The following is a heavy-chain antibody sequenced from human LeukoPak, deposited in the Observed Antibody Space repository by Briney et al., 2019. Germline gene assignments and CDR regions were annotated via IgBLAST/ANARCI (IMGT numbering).Heavy chain of an antibody. CDR1: GGSFSGYY. J-gene: IGHJ4*02. V-gene: IGHV4-34*01. Sequence: PSETLSLTCAVYGGSFSGYYWSWIRQPPGKGLEWIGEINHSGSTNYNPSLKSRVTISVDTSKNQFSLKLSSVTAADTAVYYCARGRARLNHYYYDSSGYYIDYWGQGTLVTVSS. CDR2: INHSGST. CDR3: ARGRARLNHYYYDSSGYYIDY. D-gene: IGHD3-22*01.